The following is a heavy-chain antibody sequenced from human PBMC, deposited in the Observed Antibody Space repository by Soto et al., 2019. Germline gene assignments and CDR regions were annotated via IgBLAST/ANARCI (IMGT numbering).Heavy chain of an antibody. CDR3: ARQSPWFRGWYNYFEY. CDR2: INHSGST. CDR1: GGCFSCYY. J-gene: IGHJ4*02. D-gene: IGHD6-19*01. Sequence: SETLSVTCAVYGGCFSCYYWSWIRQPPGKGLEWIGEINHSGSTNYNPSLKSRVTISVDTSKNQFSLKLSSVTAADTAVYYCARQSPWFRGWYNYFEYRGQGSLFTVS. V-gene: IGHV4-34*01.